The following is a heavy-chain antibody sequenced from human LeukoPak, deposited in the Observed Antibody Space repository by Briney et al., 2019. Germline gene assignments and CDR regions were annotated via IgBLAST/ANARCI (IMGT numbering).Heavy chain of an antibody. CDR2: ISAYNGNT. CDR1: GYTFTSYG. D-gene: IGHD1-26*01. Sequence: ASVKVSGKASGYTFTSYGISWVRQAPGQGLEWMGWISAYNGNTNYAQKLQGRVTMTTDTSTSTAYMELRSLRSDDAAVYYCARASVGATIGYWGQGTLVTVSS. V-gene: IGHV1-18*01. J-gene: IGHJ4*02. CDR3: ARASVGATIGY.